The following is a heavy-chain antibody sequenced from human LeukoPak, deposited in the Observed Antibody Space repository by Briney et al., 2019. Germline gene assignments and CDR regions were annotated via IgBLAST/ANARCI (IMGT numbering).Heavy chain of an antibody. D-gene: IGHD3-22*01. CDR2: IIPIFGTA. CDR1: GGTFSSYA. J-gene: IGHJ4*02. V-gene: IGHV1-69*01. Sequence: SVKVSCKASGGTFSSYAISWVRQAPGQGLEWMGGIIPIFGTANYAQKFQGRVTITADESTSTAYMELRSLRSDGTAVYCCARGDYYDSSAVFDYWGQGTLVTVSS. CDR3: ARGDYYDSSAVFDY.